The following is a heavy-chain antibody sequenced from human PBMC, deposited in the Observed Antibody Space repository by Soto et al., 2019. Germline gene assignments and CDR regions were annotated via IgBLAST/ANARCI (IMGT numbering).Heavy chain of an antibody. V-gene: IGHV1-69*01. CDR1: GDTFSSYA. CDR2: IIPMFGTA. J-gene: IGHJ4*02. Sequence: QVQLVQSGAEVKKPGSSVKVSCKASGDTFSSYAINWVRQAPRQGLEWMGGIIPMFGTANYAQKFKGRVTLAAGERRSTVYMELSSLRSEETAVYYCARVGPAHYYDSSGYYSPLDYWGQGTLVTVSS. D-gene: IGHD3-22*01. CDR3: ARVGPAHYYDSSGYYSPLDY.